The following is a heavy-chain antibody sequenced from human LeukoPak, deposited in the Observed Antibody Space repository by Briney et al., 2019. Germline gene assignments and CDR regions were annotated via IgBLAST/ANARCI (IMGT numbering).Heavy chain of an antibody. CDR2: ISGSGGST. CDR3: AKAASIAVRNWFDP. CDR1: GFTFSSYA. D-gene: IGHD6-19*01. Sequence: GGSLRLSCAASGFTFSSYAMSWVRQAPGKGLEWVSAISGSGGSTYYADSVKGRFTITRDNSKNTLYLQMHSLRAEATAVYYCAKAASIAVRNWFDPWGQGTLVTVSS. J-gene: IGHJ5*02. V-gene: IGHV3-23*01.